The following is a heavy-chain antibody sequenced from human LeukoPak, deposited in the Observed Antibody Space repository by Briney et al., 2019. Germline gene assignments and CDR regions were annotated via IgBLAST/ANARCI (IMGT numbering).Heavy chain of an antibody. D-gene: IGHD2-21*01. CDR1: GGSLSSYY. V-gene: IGHV4-59*08. Sequence: SETLSLTCTVSGGSLSSYYWSWIRQPPGKGLEWIGYIYYSGSTNYNPSLKSRVTISVDTSKNQFSLKLSSVTAADTAVYYCARLLWSLDAFDIWGQGTMVTVSS. CDR2: IYYSGST. J-gene: IGHJ3*02. CDR3: ARLLWSLDAFDI.